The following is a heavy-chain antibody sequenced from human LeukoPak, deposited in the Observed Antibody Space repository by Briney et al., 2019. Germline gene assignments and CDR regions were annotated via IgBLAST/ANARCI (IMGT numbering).Heavy chain of an antibody. CDR1: GFTFNTFG. Sequence: PGRSLRLSCAASGFTFNTFGMHWVRQAPGKGLEWVAVISYDGSNKYYGDSVKGRFTISRDNAKNTLYLQMNSLRAEDTAVYYCARDRYSYGFRAFDYWGQGTLVTVSS. CDR3: ARDRYSYGFRAFDY. CDR2: ISYDGSNK. D-gene: IGHD5-18*01. J-gene: IGHJ4*02. V-gene: IGHV3-30*03.